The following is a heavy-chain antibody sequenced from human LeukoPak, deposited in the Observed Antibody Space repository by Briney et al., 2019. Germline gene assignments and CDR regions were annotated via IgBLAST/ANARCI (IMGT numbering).Heavy chain of an antibody. D-gene: IGHD6-13*01. J-gene: IGHJ4*02. CDR2: ISYDGSNK. CDR3: ARGLPGGFVGFSSSWYPLDY. V-gene: IGHV3-30*03. Sequence: GRSLRLSCAASGFTFSSYGMHWVRQAPGKGLEWVAVISYDGSNKYYADSVKGRFTISRDNSKNTLFLQMNSLRAEDTAVYYCARGLPGGFVGFSSSWYPLDYWGQGALATVSS. CDR1: GFTFSSYG.